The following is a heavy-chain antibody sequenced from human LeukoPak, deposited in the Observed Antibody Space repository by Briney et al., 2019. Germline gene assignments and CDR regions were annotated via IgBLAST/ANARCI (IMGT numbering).Heavy chain of an antibody. CDR1: GGSISSSSYY. CDR3: ARWISGYYLYYFDY. D-gene: IGHD3-22*01. J-gene: IGHJ4*02. V-gene: IGHV4-39*07. CDR2: IYYSGST. Sequence: SETLSLTCTVSGGSISSSSYYWGWIRQPPGKGLEWIGSIYYSGSTYYNPSLKSRVTISVDTSKNQFSLKLSSVTAADTAVYYCARWISGYYLYYFDYWGQGTLVTVSS.